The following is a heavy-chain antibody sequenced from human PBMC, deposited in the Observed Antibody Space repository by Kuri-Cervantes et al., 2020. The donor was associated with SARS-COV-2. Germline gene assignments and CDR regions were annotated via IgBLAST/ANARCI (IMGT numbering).Heavy chain of an antibody. D-gene: IGHD3-10*01. CDR3: ARVPSITMVRGANSYGMDV. CDR1: GFTFSSYW. CDR2: INSDGSST. V-gene: IGHV3-74*01. Sequence: LSLTCAASGFTFSSYWMSWVRQAPGKGLVWVSRINSDGSSTSYADSVKGRFTISRDNAKNTLYLQMNSLRAEDTAVYYCARVPSITMVRGANSYGMDVWGQGTTVTVSS. J-gene: IGHJ6*02.